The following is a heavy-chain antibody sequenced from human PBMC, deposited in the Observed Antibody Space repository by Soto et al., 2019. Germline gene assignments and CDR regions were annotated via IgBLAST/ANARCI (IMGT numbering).Heavy chain of an antibody. Sequence: QLQLQESGPGLVNPSDTLSLTCTVSGDSISSSNYHWAWIRQPPGKGLEWIGTIYYLGSTYYNPSLKNRVSISVDRSKNQCYLKLTSVTAADTAIYYCASLPWGRYRDSWGQGTLVTVSS. CDR1: GDSISSSNYH. CDR2: IYYLGST. CDR3: ASLPWGRYRDS. D-gene: IGHD3-16*02. J-gene: IGHJ4*02. V-gene: IGHV4-39*01.